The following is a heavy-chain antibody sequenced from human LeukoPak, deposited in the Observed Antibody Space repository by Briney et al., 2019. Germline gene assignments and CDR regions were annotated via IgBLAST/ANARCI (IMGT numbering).Heavy chain of an antibody. CDR1: GFTLSSYS. V-gene: IGHV3-48*01. CDR3: ARAYYYDSSGYYYSSHAFDI. J-gene: IGHJ3*02. D-gene: IGHD3-22*01. CDR2: ISTRSGIV. Sequence: GGSLRLSCAASGFTLSSYSMSWVRQAPGKGLEWVSYISTRSGIVFYTDSVKGRFTISRDTAKSSLYLQMNSLRAEDTAVYYCARAYYYDSSGYYYSSHAFDIWGQGTMVTVSS.